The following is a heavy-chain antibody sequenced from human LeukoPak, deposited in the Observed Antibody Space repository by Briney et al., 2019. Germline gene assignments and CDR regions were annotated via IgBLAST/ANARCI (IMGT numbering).Heavy chain of an antibody. CDR2: IYYSGST. Sequence: SETLSLTCNVSGASISSHYWNWIRQPPGKGLEWIGYIYYSGSTNYNPSLKSRVTISVDTSKNQFSLKLSSVTAADTAVYYCARGLSREYYDSSGYDDAFDIWGQGTMVTVSS. D-gene: IGHD3-22*01. CDR3: ARGLSREYYDSSGYDDAFDI. J-gene: IGHJ3*02. CDR1: GASISSHY. V-gene: IGHV4-59*11.